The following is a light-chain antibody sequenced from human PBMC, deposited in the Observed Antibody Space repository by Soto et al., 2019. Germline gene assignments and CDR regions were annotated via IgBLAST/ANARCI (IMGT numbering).Light chain of an antibody. CDR1: QSVSSY. J-gene: IGKJ4*01. CDR3: QQRSNWPLT. V-gene: IGKV3-11*01. Sequence: EIVLTQSPATLSLSPGERATLSCRASQSVSSYLAWYQQKPGQAPRLLIYDASTRATGIPHRFSGSGSETDFTLTISSLEPEDFAVYYCQQRSNWPLTFGGGTKVEIK. CDR2: DAS.